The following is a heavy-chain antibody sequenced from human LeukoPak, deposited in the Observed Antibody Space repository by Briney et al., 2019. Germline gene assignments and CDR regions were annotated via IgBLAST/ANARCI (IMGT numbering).Heavy chain of an antibody. Sequence: GGSLRLPCAASGXTFSSYDMSWVRQAPGKGLEWVSAISGSGGTTYYPDSGKGRFTVSRDNSKNTLYLQMDSLRAEDTAVYYCAKRLPFYYDYWGQGTLVTVSS. V-gene: IGHV3-23*01. CDR2: ISGSGGTT. CDR1: GXTFSSYD. CDR3: AKRLPFYYDY. J-gene: IGHJ4*02. D-gene: IGHD5-18*01.